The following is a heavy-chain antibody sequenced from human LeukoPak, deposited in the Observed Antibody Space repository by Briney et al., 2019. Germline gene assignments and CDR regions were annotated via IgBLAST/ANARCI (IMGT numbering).Heavy chain of an antibody. CDR3: ARDILDVGATHYFDY. V-gene: IGHV4-59*01. CDR2: IHSSGSA. D-gene: IGHD1-26*01. CDR1: GASITTYY. Sequence: SETLSLTCTVSGASITTYYWSWIRQPPGKGLEYIGQIHSSGSANYNPSLKSRVAMSLDASKNQFSLTVSSVAAADTAIYYCARDILDVGATHYFDYWGQGSLLTVSS. J-gene: IGHJ4*02.